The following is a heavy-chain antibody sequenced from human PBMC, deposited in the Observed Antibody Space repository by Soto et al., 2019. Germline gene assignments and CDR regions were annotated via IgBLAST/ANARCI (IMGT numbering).Heavy chain of an antibody. V-gene: IGHV1-18*01. D-gene: IGHD3-3*01. CDR2: ISAYNGNT. CDR1: RYTFTSYG. CDR3: ARDQRAFGDFWSGYYRTFFDY. Sequence: QVQLVQSGAEVKKPGASVKVSCKASRYTFTSYGISWVRQAPGQGLEWMGWISAYNGNTNYAQKLQGRVTMTTDTSTSTAYMELRSLRSDDTAVYYCARDQRAFGDFWSGYYRTFFDYWGQGTLVTVSS. J-gene: IGHJ4*02.